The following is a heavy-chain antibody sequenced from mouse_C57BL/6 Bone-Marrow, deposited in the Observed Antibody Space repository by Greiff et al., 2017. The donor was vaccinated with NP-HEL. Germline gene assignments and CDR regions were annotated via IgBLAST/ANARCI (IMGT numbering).Heavy chain of an antibody. CDR2: IDPENGDT. D-gene: IGHD1-1*01. CDR3: TTSDYYGSSYWYFDV. V-gene: IGHV14-4*01. CDR1: GFNIKDDY. J-gene: IGHJ1*03. Sequence: EVQLVESGAELVRPGASVKLSCTASGFNIKDDYMHWVKQRPEQGLEWIGCIDPENGDTEYASKFQGKATITADTSSNTAYLQLSSLTSEDTAVYYCTTSDYYGSSYWYFDVWGTGTTVTVSS.